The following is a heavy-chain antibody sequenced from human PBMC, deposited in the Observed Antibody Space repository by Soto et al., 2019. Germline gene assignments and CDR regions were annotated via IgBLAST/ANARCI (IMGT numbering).Heavy chain of an antibody. V-gene: IGHV1-2*02. CDR3: AREGYCSGGSCLYYYGMDV. J-gene: IGHJ6*02. CDR1: GYTFTGYY. D-gene: IGHD2-15*01. Sequence: GASVKVSCKASGYTFTGYYMHWVRQAPGQGLEWMGWINPNSGGTNYAQKFQGRVTMTRDTSISTAYMELSRLRSDDTAVYYCAREGYCSGGSCLYYYGMDVWGQGTTVTVSS. CDR2: INPNSGGT.